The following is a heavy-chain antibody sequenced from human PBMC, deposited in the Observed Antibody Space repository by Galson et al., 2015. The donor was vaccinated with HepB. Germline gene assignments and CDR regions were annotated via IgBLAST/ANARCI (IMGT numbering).Heavy chain of an antibody. CDR1: GGIFSRYT. D-gene: IGHD2-2*01. J-gene: IGHJ4*02. CDR3: AREGTVAAANPVDY. Sequence: SVKVSCKASGGIFSRYTINWVRQAPGQGLEWMGGITPLFGTAKYAQKFQGRVTITADESTSTVYMEFSSLRSEDTAIYYCAREGTVAAANPVDYWGQGTLVTVPS. V-gene: IGHV1-69*13. CDR2: ITPLFGTA.